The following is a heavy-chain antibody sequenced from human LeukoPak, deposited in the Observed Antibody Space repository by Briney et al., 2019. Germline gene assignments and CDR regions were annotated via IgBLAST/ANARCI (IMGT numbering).Heavy chain of an antibody. V-gene: IGHV3-23*01. Sequence: GGSLRLSRAASGFTFSSYSMNWVRQAPGKGLGWVSATRSGDAGTYHADSVGGRLTLARDHYKNPLYQQMTCLSGEDAAVYYCARPPVTSCSGVLCYPFDYWGQGTLVTVSS. J-gene: IGHJ4*02. CDR2: TRSGDAGT. CDR1: GFTFSSYS. D-gene: IGHD2-15*01. CDR3: ARPPVTSCSGVLCYPFDY.